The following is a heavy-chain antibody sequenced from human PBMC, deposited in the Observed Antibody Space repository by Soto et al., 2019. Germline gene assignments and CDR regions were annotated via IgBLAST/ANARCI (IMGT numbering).Heavy chain of an antibody. V-gene: IGHV3-64*01. J-gene: IGHJ4*02. CDR3: ARDRCTNGVCYAPSDY. D-gene: IGHD2-8*01. CDR1: GFTFSNFA. CDR2: ISSNGRST. Sequence: PGGSLRLSCATSGFTFSNFAMHWVRQAPGKGLEYVSAISSNGRSTYYANSVKGRFTISRDNSKNTLYLQMDSLRAEDMAVYYCARDRCTNGVCYAPSDYWGQGTLVTVSS.